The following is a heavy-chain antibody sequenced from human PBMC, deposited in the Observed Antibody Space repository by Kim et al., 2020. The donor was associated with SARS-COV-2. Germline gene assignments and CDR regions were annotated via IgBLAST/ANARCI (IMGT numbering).Heavy chain of an antibody. J-gene: IGHJ4*02. D-gene: IGHD1-26*01. V-gene: IGHV4-39*07. CDR2: IYYSGST. CDR3: TREIPSRSPYTGPYYFDN. Sequence: SETLSLTCTVSGGYITSRTHYWGWVRQPPGKGLEWIGSIYYSGSTYYTSSLESRVTISVDMSKNQFSLKLASVTAADTAFYYCTREIPSRSPYTGPYYFDNWGQGTLVTVSS. CDR1: GGYITSRTHY.